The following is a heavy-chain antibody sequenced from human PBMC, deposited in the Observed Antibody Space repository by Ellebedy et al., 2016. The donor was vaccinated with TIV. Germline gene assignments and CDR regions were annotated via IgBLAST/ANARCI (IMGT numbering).Heavy chain of an antibody. Sequence: GESLKISXAASGFTFSNAWMSWVRQAPGKGLEWVGRIKSKTDGGTTDYAAPVKGRFTISRDDSKNTLYLQMNSLKTENTAVYYCTTDREAFLGVEYYYYYYMDVWGKGTTVTVSS. D-gene: IGHD3-3*02. CDR2: IKSKTDGGTT. CDR1: GFTFSNAW. J-gene: IGHJ6*03. CDR3: TTDREAFLGVEYYYYYYMDV. V-gene: IGHV3-15*01.